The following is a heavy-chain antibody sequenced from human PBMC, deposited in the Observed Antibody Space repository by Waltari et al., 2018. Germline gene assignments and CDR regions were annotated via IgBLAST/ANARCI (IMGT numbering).Heavy chain of an antibody. J-gene: IGHJ6*02. CDR3: ARTVLLWFGESYYGMDV. CDR1: GGSFSGYY. CDR2: INHSGST. V-gene: IGHV4-34*01. D-gene: IGHD3-10*01. Sequence: QVQLQQWGAGLLKPSETLSLTCAVYGGSFSGYYWSWIRQPPGKGLEWIGEINHSGSTNYNPSLKSRVTISVDTSKNQFSLKLSSVTAADTAVYYCARTVLLWFGESYYGMDVWGQGTTVTVSS.